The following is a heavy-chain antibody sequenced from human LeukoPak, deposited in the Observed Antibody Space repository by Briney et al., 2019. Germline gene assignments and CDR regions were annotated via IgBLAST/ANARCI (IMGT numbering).Heavy chain of an antibody. CDR2: ISAYNGNT. V-gene: IGHV1-18*01. CDR3: ARGRRYSGYDAFGY. D-gene: IGHD5-12*01. CDR1: GYTFTSYG. J-gene: IGHJ4*02. Sequence: EASVKVSCKASGYTFTSYGISWVRQAPGQGLEWMGWISAYNGNTNYAQKLQGRVTMTTDTSTSTAYMELSSLRSEDTAVYYCARGRRYSGYDAFGYWGQGTLVTVSS.